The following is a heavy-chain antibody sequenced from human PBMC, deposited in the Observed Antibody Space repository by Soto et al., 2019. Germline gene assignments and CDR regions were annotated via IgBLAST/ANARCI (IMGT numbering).Heavy chain of an antibody. J-gene: IGHJ4*02. CDR3: ARGIFGSGTANDY. CDR1: GFTFSGSW. V-gene: IGHV3-74*01. Sequence: EVQLVESGGGLVQPGGSPSLSCAASGFTFSGSWMHWVRQAPGKGLVWVSRINGDGSGTSYADFVKGRFTISRDDAKNTMFLQMNGLRAEDTAVYYCARGIFGSGTANDYWDQGTLFTAAS. CDR2: INGDGSGT. D-gene: IGHD3-10*01.